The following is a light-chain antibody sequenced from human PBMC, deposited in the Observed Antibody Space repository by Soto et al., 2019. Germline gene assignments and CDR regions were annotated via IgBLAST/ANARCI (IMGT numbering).Light chain of an antibody. CDR1: QGISSY. CDR3: QQYYTYPQT. J-gene: IGKJ2*01. V-gene: IGKV1-8*01. CDR2: AAS. Sequence: AIRMTQSPSSFSASTGDRVTITCRASQGISSYLAWYKQKPGKAPKLLVYAASTLQYGVPSRFSGSGSGTDFTLTINCLQSEDFATYFCQQYYTYPQTFGQGTKLEI.